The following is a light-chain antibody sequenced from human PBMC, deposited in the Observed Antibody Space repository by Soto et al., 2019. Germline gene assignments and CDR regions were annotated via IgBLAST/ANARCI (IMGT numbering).Light chain of an antibody. V-gene: IGKV3-20*01. CDR2: GAS. CDR1: QSVSSSY. Sequence: EIVLTQSPGTLSLSPGERATLSCRASQSVSSSYVAWYQQKPGQAPSLLIYGASSRATGIPDRFSGSGSGTDFTLTISRLESEDFAVYYCQQYGRSPYTFGQGTKLEIK. J-gene: IGKJ2*01. CDR3: QQYGRSPYT.